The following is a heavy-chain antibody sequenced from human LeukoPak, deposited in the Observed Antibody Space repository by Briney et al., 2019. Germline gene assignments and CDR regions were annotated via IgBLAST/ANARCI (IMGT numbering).Heavy chain of an antibody. J-gene: IGHJ4*02. CDR1: GGSISSSSYY. Sequence: PSETLSLTCTVSGGSISSSSYYWGWIRQPPGKGLEWIGSIYYSGSTYYNPSLKSRVTISVDTSKNQFSLKLSSVTAADTAVYYCARDSSGYFDYWGQGTLVTVSS. CDR2: IYYSGST. D-gene: IGHD3-22*01. V-gene: IGHV4-39*07. CDR3: ARDSSGYFDY.